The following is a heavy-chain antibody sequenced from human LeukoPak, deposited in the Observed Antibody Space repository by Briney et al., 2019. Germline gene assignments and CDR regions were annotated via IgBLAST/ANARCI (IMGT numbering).Heavy chain of an antibody. Sequence: GASVNVSCKASGGTFSSYAISGVRQAPGQGLEGMGGIIPIFGTTNYVQKFKDRVTITEDNSTSTAYMELRSLTSEATAVYYCARVVGLTGCSSSWYSGYYYYMDVWGKGTTVTVSS. J-gene: IGHJ6*03. V-gene: IGHV1-69*06. CDR2: IIPIFGTT. CDR3: ARVVGLTGCSSSWYSGYYYYMDV. D-gene: IGHD6-13*01. CDR1: GGTFSSYA.